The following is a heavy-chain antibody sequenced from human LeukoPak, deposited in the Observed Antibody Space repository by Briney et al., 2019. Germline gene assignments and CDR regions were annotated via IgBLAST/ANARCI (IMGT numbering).Heavy chain of an antibody. Sequence: GGSLRLSCAVSRFSVTNNYMSWVRQAPGKGLEWVSVFYVGGATYYADSVKGRFTISRDNSENTLYLQMKSLRAEDTAVYYCARGDGYNFFDYWGQGTLVTVSS. J-gene: IGHJ4*02. D-gene: IGHD5-24*01. V-gene: IGHV3-53*01. CDR3: ARGDGYNFFDY. CDR1: RFSVTNNY. CDR2: FYVGGAT.